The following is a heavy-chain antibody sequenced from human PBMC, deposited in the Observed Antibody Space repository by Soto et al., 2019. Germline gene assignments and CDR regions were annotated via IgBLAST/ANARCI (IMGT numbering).Heavy chain of an antibody. CDR2: IIPTFGTA. D-gene: IGHD6-19*01. CDR1: GGTFSSSA. J-gene: IGHJ3*02. Sequence: QVQLVQSGAEMREPGSSVKVSCKSSGGTFSSSAINWLRQAPGQGPEWMGGIIPTFGTANYIEKFRGRVTITADTSTSTDYMEVSSLTSEDPAMYFCARSETAGHRGFDIWGQGTMVTVSS. CDR3: ARSETAGHRGFDI. V-gene: IGHV1-69*06.